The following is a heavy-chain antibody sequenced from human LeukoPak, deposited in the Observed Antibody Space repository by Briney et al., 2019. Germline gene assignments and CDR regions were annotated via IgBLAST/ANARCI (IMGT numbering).Heavy chain of an antibody. V-gene: IGHV3-23*01. D-gene: IGHD6-6*01. CDR3: AKGSPFIAATYYFDY. J-gene: IGHJ4*02. CDR2: IGGNVGST. CDR1: GFTFSNYA. Sequence: GGSLRLSCAASGFTFSNYAMSWVRQAPGKGLEWVSGIGGNVGSTYYADSVKGRFTISRDNSENTLYLQMNSLRDEDTAVYYCAKGSPFIAATYYFDYWAREPWSPSPQ.